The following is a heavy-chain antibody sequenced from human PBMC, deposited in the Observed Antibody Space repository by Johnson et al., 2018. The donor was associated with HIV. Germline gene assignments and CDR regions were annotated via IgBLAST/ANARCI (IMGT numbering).Heavy chain of an antibody. CDR1: GFTFSSYA. D-gene: IGHD3-9*01. V-gene: IGHV3-30*04. J-gene: IGHJ3*02. CDR3: ARTARRYFVDAFDI. Sequence: QVQLVESGGGVVQPGGSLRLSCAASGFTFSSYAMHWVRQAPGKGLEWVAVISYDGSNKYYADSVKGRFTISRDNSKNTLYLQMNSLRAEDTAVYYCARTARRYFVDAFDIWGKGTMVTVSS. CDR2: ISYDGSNK.